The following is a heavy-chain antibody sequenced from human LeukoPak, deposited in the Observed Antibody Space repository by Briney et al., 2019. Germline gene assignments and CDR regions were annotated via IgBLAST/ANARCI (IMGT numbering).Heavy chain of an antibody. V-gene: IGHV3-73*01. Sequence: GGSLRLSCAASGFTFSSYAMSWVRQAPGKGLEWVGRIRSKANSYATAYAASVKGRFTISRDDSKNTAYLQMNSLKTEDTAAYYCSSKNSYRLQICYYYSYIDIWGKGTTVTVSS. CDR2: IRSKANSYAT. CDR1: GFTFSSYA. J-gene: IGHJ6*03. D-gene: IGHD2-21*01. CDR3: SSKNSYRLQICYYYSYIDI.